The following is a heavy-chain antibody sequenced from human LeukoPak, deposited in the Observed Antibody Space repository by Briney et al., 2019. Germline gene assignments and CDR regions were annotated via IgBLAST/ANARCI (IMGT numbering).Heavy chain of an antibody. V-gene: IGHV3-48*03. CDR2: ISSSGSTI. CDR1: GFIFSSYE. Sequence: GGSLRLSCAASGFIFSSYEMNWVRQAPGKGLEWVSYISSSGSTIYYADSVKGRFTISRDNAKNSLYLQMNGLRAEDTAVYYCARDDSYGLDYWGQGTLVTVSS. CDR3: ARDDSYGLDY. J-gene: IGHJ4*02. D-gene: IGHD5-18*01.